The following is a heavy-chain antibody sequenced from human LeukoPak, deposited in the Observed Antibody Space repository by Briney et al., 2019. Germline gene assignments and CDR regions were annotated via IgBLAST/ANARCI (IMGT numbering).Heavy chain of an antibody. CDR3: ARGGHYDILTGYYTLDY. D-gene: IGHD3-9*01. J-gene: IGHJ4*02. V-gene: IGHV1-18*01. CDR2: ISAYNGNT. Sequence: ASVKLSCKASGYTFTSYGISWVRQAPGQGLEWMGWISAYNGNTNYAQKLQGRVTMTTDTSTSTAYMELRSLRSDDTAVYYCARGGHYDILTGYYTLDYWGQGTLVTVSS. CDR1: GYTFTSYG.